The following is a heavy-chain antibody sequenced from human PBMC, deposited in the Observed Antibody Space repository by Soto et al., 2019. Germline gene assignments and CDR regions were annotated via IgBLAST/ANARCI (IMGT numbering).Heavy chain of an antibody. D-gene: IGHD4-17*01. CDR3: ARDADYGGSRGGMDV. CDR2: IYYSGST. CDR1: GGSVNNANYF. Sequence: QVRLEESGPGLVKPSETLSLICSVSGGSVNNANYFWNWIRHHPENGLEWIGYIYYSGSTRYNPSVKTRATLSIDTSKNQSPLRLNSVTVADTAVYFCARDADYGGSRGGMDVWGRGTTVTVSS. J-gene: IGHJ6*02. V-gene: IGHV4-31*03.